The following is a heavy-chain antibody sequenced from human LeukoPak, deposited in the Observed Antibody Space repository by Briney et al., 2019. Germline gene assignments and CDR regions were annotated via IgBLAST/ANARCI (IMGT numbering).Heavy chain of an antibody. CDR2: SYDRGST. CDR1: GGSINSYY. D-gene: IGHD1-20*01. Sequence: NSSETLSLTCIVSGGSINSYYRSWILQPPGKGLEWIGYSYDRGSTNYNPSLKSRVTISVDTSKSQVSLKLISVTAADTAVYYCTRNNWSIDYGMDVWGQGTTVIVSS. CDR3: TRNNWSIDYGMDV. J-gene: IGHJ6*02. V-gene: IGHV4-59*08.